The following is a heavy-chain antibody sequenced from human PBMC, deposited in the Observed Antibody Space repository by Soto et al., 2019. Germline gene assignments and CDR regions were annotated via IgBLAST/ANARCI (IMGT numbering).Heavy chain of an antibody. D-gene: IGHD6-6*01. CDR3: ARPGYSSSLDY. J-gene: IGHJ4*02. CDR1: GYRFTTSW. V-gene: IGHV5-51*01. CDR2: IFPADSDT. Sequence: GESLKISCKTSGYRFTTSWIGWVRQMPGKGLEWMGIIFPADSDTRYSPSFQGQVTISADKSISIVYLQWSSLKASDTAMYYCARPGYSSSLDYWGQGTLVTVSS.